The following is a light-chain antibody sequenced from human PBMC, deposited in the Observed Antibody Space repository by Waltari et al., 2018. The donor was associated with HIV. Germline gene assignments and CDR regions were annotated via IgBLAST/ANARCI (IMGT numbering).Light chain of an antibody. CDR1: SSNIGNNY. CDR2: DND. V-gene: IGLV1-51*01. J-gene: IGLJ3*02. CDR3: GTRDSSLTEDWV. Sequence: QSVLTQPPSVSAAPGQSVTISCSGSSSNIGNNYVSWYQHLPGTAPKLLIYDNDTPPSGISDRFSGSKSATSATLASSGLRTGDEAHYYCGTRDSSLTEDWVFGGGTKLNVL.